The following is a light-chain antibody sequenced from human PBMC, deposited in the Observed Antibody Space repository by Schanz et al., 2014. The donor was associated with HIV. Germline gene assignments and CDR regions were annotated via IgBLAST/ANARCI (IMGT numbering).Light chain of an antibody. CDR3: SSYTSRSTLYV. J-gene: IGLJ1*01. V-gene: IGLV2-8*01. CDR2: DVT. Sequence: QSALTQPPSASGSPGQSVTISCTGTSSDVGNYNYVSWYQQYPGKAPKLIIYDVTKRPSGVPDRFSGSKSGNTASLTVSGLQVDDEADYYCSSYTSRSTLYVFGTGTKLTVL. CDR1: SSDVGNYNY.